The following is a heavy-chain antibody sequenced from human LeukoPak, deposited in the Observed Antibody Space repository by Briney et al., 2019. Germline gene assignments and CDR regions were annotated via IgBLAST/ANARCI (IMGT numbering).Heavy chain of an antibody. J-gene: IGHJ4*02. CDR3: ARGPPQRLLWFGELLYY. CDR1: GFTFSSYS. Sequence: GGSLRLSCAASGFTFSSYSMNWVRQAPGKGLEWVSSISSSSSYIYYADSVKGRFSISRDNAKNSLYLQMNSLRAEDTAVYYCARGPPQRLLWFGELLYYWGQGTLVTVSS. V-gene: IGHV3-21*01. D-gene: IGHD3-10*01. CDR2: ISSSSSYI.